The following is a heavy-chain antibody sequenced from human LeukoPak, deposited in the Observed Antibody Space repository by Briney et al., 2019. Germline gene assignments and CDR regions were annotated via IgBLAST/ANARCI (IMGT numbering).Heavy chain of an antibody. CDR3: ARDLSSSGWSFDY. D-gene: IGHD6-19*01. CDR1: GFTFSNYW. J-gene: IGHJ4*02. Sequence: GGSLRLSCAASGFTFSNYWMHWVRQAPGKGLVWVSRINSDGRSTNYADSVKGRFTISRDNAKNMLFLQMNSLRAEDAAVYYCARDLSSSGWSFDYWGQGTLVTVSS. CDR2: INSDGRST. V-gene: IGHV3-74*01.